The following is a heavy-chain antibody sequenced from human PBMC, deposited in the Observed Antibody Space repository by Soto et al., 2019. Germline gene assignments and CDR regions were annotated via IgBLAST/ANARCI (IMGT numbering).Heavy chain of an antibody. CDR1: GFTFSSYW. CDR3: ARGPSTVTMDYYYGMDV. V-gene: IGHV3-74*01. Sequence: GESLKISCAASGFTFSSYWMHWVRQAPGKGLVWVSRINSDGSSTSYADSVKGRFTISRDNAKNTLYLQMNSLRAEDTAVYYCARGPSTVTMDYYYGMDVWGQGTTVTVSS. J-gene: IGHJ6*02. D-gene: IGHD4-17*01. CDR2: INSDGSST.